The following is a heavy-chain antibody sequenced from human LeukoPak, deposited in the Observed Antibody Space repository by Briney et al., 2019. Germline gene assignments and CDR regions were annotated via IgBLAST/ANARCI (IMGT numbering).Heavy chain of an antibody. Sequence: GGPLSLSCEASGFTFRIYWINWARKAPGKGLEWVASINHNGNVNYYVDSVKGRFTISRDNAKNSLYLQMSNLRAEDTAVYFCARGGGLDVWGQGATVTVSS. V-gene: IGHV3-7*03. J-gene: IGHJ6*02. CDR3: ARGGGLDV. CDR1: GFTFRIYW. CDR2: INHNGNVN. D-gene: IGHD3-16*01.